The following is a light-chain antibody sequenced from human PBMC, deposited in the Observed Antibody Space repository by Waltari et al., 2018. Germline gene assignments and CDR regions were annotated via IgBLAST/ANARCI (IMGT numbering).Light chain of an antibody. CDR2: EDN. CDR1: SGSIARSY. J-gene: IGLJ7*01. Sequence: NFMLTQPHSVSESPGKTVTISCTRSSGSIARSYVQSFQQRPGRSPTTVIFEDNQRPSGVPDRFSGSIDSSSNSASLTISGLQTEDEADYYCQSYDSSYPAVFGGGTQLTVL. CDR3: QSYDSSYPAV. V-gene: IGLV6-57*01.